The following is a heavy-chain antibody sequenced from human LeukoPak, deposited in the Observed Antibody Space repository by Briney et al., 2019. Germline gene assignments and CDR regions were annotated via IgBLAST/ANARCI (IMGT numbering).Heavy chain of an antibody. Sequence: SETLSLTCTVSGGSISSSSYYWGWIRQPPGKGLEWTGSIYYSGSTYYNPSLKSRVTISVDTSKNQFSLKLSSVTAADTAVYYCASTAHLLLWFGELSFDYWGRGTLVTVSS. V-gene: IGHV4-39*01. D-gene: IGHD3-10*01. CDR1: GGSISSSSYY. CDR2: IYYSGST. CDR3: ASTAHLLLWFGELSFDY. J-gene: IGHJ4*02.